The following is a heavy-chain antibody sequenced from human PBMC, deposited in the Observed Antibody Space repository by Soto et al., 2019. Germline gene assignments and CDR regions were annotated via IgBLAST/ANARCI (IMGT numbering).Heavy chain of an antibody. Sequence: SETLSLTCAVYGGSFSGYYWSWIRQPPGKGLEWIGEINHSGSTNYNPSLKSRVTISVDTSKNQFSLKLSSVTAADTAVYYCARGFLEWNYYYGMDVWGQGTTVTVSS. CDR3: ARGFLEWNYYYGMDV. CDR2: INHSGST. V-gene: IGHV4-34*01. J-gene: IGHJ6*02. CDR1: GGSFSGYY. D-gene: IGHD3-3*01.